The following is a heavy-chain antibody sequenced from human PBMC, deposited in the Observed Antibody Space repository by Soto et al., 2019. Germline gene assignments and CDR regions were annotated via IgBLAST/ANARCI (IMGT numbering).Heavy chain of an antibody. V-gene: IGHV3-23*01. Sequence: PGRSLTLSSAASCFRFSSYAMTWIRQAPGKGLESVSSISGSGGSTYYADSVKGRFTSSRHHSKNTLYLQMNSLRAEDTAVYYCVKEQTNGGYVPPASDYSGQEALVTVGS. CDR1: CFRFSSYA. CDR2: ISGSGGST. D-gene: IGHD5-12*01. CDR3: VKEQTNGGYVPPASDY. J-gene: IGHJ4*02.